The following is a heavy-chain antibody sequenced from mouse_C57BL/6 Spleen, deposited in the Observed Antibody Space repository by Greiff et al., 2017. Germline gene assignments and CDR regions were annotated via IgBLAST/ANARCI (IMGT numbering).Heavy chain of an antibody. CDR1: GYSFTGYF. D-gene: IGHD3-3*01. CDR3: ARKGSYYAMDY. CDR2: INPYNGDT. Sequence: EVQRVESGPELVKPGDSVKISCKASGYSFTGYFMNWVMQSHGKSLEWIGRINPYNGDTFYNQKFKGKATLTVDKSSSTANMELRSLTSEDSAVYYCARKGSYYAMDYWGQGTSVTVSS. V-gene: IGHV1-20*01. J-gene: IGHJ4*01.